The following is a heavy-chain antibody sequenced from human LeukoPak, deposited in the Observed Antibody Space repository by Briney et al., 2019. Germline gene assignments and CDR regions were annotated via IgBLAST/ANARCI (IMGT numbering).Heavy chain of an antibody. J-gene: IGHJ4*02. Sequence: GGSLRLSCAASGFTFGSYAMHWVRQAPGKGLEWVAVISYDGSNKYYADSVKGRFTISRDNSKNTLYLQMNSLRAEDTAVYYCARARRGCSSTSCYGGNFDYWGQGTLVTVSS. CDR1: GFTFGSYA. D-gene: IGHD2-2*01. V-gene: IGHV3-30-3*01. CDR3: ARARRGCSSTSCYGGNFDY. CDR2: ISYDGSNK.